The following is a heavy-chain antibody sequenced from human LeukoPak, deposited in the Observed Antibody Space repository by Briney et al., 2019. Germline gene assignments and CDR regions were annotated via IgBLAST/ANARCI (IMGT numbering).Heavy chain of an antibody. CDR3: ASDGSPGARYQFDY. CDR2: ISAYNGNT. J-gene: IGHJ4*02. V-gene: IGHV1-18*01. CDR1: GYTFTSYG. D-gene: IGHD1-26*01. Sequence: ASVKVSCKASGYTFTSYGISWVRQAPGQGLEWMGWISAYNGNTNYAQKLQGRVTMATDTSTSTAYMELRSLRSDDAAVYYCASDGSPGARYQFDYWGQGTLVTVSS.